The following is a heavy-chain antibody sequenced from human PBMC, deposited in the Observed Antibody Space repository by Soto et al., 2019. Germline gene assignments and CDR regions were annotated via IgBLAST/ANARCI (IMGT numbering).Heavy chain of an antibody. D-gene: IGHD1-1*01. CDR2: IREDGGET. J-gene: IGHJ4*02. Sequence: GGSLRLSCAASGFSFSNFWMTWLRQAPGKGLEWVANIREDGGETRYLDSVKGRFTISRDNARSSLFLQMDSLRADDTAVYYCARGTSPGTGDYWGQGTLVTVSS. CDR1: GFSFSNFW. V-gene: IGHV3-7*01. CDR3: ARGTSPGTGDY.